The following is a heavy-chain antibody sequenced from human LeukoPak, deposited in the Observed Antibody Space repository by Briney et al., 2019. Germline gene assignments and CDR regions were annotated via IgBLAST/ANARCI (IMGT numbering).Heavy chain of an antibody. J-gene: IGHJ4*02. V-gene: IGHV3-21*01. CDR3: ARDGGYYNDSSGYSFDS. CDR2: ISSSSSYI. D-gene: IGHD3-22*01. CDR1: GFTFSTYN. Sequence: GGSLRLSCAASGFTFSTYNMNWVRQAPGKGLEWVSSISSSSSYIYYADSVKGRFTISRDNAKNSLYLQMISLRAEDTALCYCARDGGYYNDSSGYSFDSWGQGTLVTVSS.